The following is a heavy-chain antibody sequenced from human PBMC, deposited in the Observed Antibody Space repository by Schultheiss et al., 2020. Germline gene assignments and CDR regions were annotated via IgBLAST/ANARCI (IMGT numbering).Heavy chain of an antibody. Sequence: GESLKISCAASGFTFSSYAMSWVRQAPGKGLEWVSAISGSGGSTYYADSVKGRFTISRDNSKNTLYLQMNSLRAEDTAVYYCAKGELGYGSGSYPVDFDYWGQGTLVTVSS. J-gene: IGHJ4*02. D-gene: IGHD3-10*01. CDR1: GFTFSSYA. CDR3: AKGELGYGSGSYPVDFDY. V-gene: IGHV3-23*01. CDR2: ISGSGGST.